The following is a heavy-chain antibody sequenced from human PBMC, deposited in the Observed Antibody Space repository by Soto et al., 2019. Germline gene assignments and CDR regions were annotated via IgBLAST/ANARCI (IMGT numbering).Heavy chain of an antibody. CDR2: IIPIFGTA. D-gene: IGHD2-15*01. CDR3: ARGGVVVAASPYYYYGMDV. CDR1: GGTFSSYA. V-gene: IGHV1-69*06. Sequence: SVKVSCKASGGTFSSYAISWVRQAPGQGLEWMGGIIPIFGTANYAQKFQGRVTITADKSTSTAYMELSSLRSEDTAVYYCARGGVVVAASPYYYYGMDVWGQGTTVTVSS. J-gene: IGHJ6*02.